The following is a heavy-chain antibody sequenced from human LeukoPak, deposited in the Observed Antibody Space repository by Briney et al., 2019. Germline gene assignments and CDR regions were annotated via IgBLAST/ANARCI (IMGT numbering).Heavy chain of an antibody. J-gene: IGHJ4*02. Sequence: TGGSLRLSCAASGFTFSDYYMSWIRQAPGKGLEWVSYISRNSYTNYADSVKGRFTISRDSAKDLLYLQMNSLRAEDTAVYYCARGLRGYTYGLDYWGQGTLVAVSS. V-gene: IGHV3-11*06. CDR1: GFTFSDYY. CDR3: ARGLRGYTYGLDY. CDR2: ISRNSYT. D-gene: IGHD5-18*01.